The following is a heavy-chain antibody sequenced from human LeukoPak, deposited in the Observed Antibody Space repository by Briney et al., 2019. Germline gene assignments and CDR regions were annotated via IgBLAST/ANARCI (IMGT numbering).Heavy chain of an antibody. J-gene: IGHJ4*02. V-gene: IGHV3-30*04. Sequence: PGGSLRLSCAASGFTFSSYAMHWVRQAPGKGLEWVAVISYDGSNKYYADSVKGRFTISRDNSKNTLYLQMNSLRAEDTAVYYCASNIGSYYLGTYYFDYWGQGTLVTVSS. CDR2: ISYDGSNK. D-gene: IGHD1-26*01. CDR1: GFTFSSYA. CDR3: ASNIGSYYLGTYYFDY.